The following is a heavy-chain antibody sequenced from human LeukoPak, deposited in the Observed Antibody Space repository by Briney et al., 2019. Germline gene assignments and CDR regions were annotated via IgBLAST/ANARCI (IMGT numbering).Heavy chain of an antibody. V-gene: IGHV4-34*01. CDR1: GGSFSGYY. CDR2: INHSGST. J-gene: IGHJ3*02. D-gene: IGHD4-17*01. CDR3: ARDDYGDHILPGWAFDI. Sequence: SETLSLTCAVYGGSFSGYYWSWIRQPPGKGLEWVGEINHSGSTYYNPSLKSRVTISVDTSKNQFSLKLSSVTAADTAVYYCARDDYGDHILPGWAFDIWAQGTMVTVSS.